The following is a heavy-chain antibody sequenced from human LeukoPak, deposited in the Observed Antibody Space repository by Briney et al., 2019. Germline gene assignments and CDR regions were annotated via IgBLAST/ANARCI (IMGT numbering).Heavy chain of an antibody. CDR2: ISVSGGNT. Sequence: VGSPRLSCAPSGFTLIKSAMSRVCQAPGKRLERVSSISVSGGNTYYADSVKGGFTISRDISKNTLILQMNSLRAEDTAVYYCAKVWRSGSYCRSVGAPPNDAFDIWCQGTMVTVSS. CDR1: GFTLIKSA. D-gene: IGHD1-26*01. CDR3: AKVWRSGSYCRSVGAPPNDAFDI. J-gene: IGHJ3*02. V-gene: IGHV3-23*01.